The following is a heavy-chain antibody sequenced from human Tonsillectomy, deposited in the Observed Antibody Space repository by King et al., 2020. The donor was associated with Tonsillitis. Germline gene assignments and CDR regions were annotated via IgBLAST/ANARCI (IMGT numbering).Heavy chain of an antibody. CDR2: MNPKSGNT. V-gene: IGHV1-8*02. CDR1: GYTFTNYD. CDR3: AVSGGPVDV. D-gene: IGHD3-10*01. J-gene: IGHJ6*02. Sequence: VQLVESGAEVKKPGASVKVSCKASGYTFTNYDINWVRQATGQGLQWMGWMNPKSGNTVYAQKFQGRVTMTRNTSVSTTYMELSSLRSEDTAVYYCAVSGGPVDVWGQGPTVTVSS.